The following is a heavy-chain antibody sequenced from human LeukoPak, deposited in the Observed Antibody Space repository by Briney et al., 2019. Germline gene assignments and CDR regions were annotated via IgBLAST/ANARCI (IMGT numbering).Heavy chain of an antibody. D-gene: IGHD2-2*01. V-gene: IGHV3-48*04. CDR2: IGSSSDTI. CDR3: ARLCSSTSCPFDY. J-gene: IGHJ4*02. Sequence: GGSLRLSCAASGFAFSTHIMNWVRQAPGKGLEWISYIGSSSDTIYYADSVKGRFTISRDNAKNSLYLQMNSLRAEDTAVYYCARLCSSTSCPFDYWGQGTLVTVSS. CDR1: GFAFSTHI.